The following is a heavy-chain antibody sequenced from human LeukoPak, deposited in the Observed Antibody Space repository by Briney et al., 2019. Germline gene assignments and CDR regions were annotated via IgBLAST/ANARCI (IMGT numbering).Heavy chain of an antibody. Sequence: GGSLRLSCAASGFTFSSYWMHCVRQAPGKGLVWDSRINSDGSSTSYADSVKGRFTISRDNAKNTLYLQINSLRAEDTAVYYCARASDPWLQLTWGQGTLVTVSS. J-gene: IGHJ5*02. CDR1: GFTFSSYW. CDR2: INSDGSST. D-gene: IGHD5-24*01. CDR3: ARASDPWLQLT. V-gene: IGHV3-74*01.